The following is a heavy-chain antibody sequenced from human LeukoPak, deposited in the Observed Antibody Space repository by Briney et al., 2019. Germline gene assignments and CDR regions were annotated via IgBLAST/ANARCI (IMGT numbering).Heavy chain of an antibody. J-gene: IGHJ4*02. D-gene: IGHD3-10*01. CDR2: ISAYNHNT. CDR1: GYRFNTYD. Sequence: GASVKVSCKASGYRFNTYDISWVRQAPGQGLEWMGWISAYNHNTNYAQKLQGRVTMTTDTSTSTAYMELRSLRSDDTAVYYCARAMVRGIISPFDYWGQGTLVTVSS. V-gene: IGHV1-18*04. CDR3: ARAMVRGIISPFDY.